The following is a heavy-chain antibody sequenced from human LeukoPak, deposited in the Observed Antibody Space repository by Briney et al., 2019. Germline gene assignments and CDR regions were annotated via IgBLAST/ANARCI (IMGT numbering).Heavy chain of an antibody. J-gene: IGHJ6*03. V-gene: IGHV3-48*04. CDR1: GFAFISTS. Sequence: GGSLRLSCAASGFAFISTSIHWVRQAPGKGLEWLSYSSTDTGNIYYADSVKGRFTISRDNAKSSLILQMSRLRAEDTAVYFCATTGNFYDMDVWGKGTPVTVSS. CDR3: ATTGNFYDMDV. D-gene: IGHD1-1*01. CDR2: SSTDTGNI.